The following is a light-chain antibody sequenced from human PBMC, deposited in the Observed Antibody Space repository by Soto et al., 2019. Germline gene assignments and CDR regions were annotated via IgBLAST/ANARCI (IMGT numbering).Light chain of an antibody. J-gene: IGKJ4*01. Sequence: EVVLTQSPATLSLSPGDTATLSCRASQSVSFYLAWYQQKPGQAPRLLMYDASTRATGIPARFSGSGSGTDFTRTISSLDPEDFAVYYCQQRSNWPLFGGRTKVEIK. CDR3: QQRSNWPL. V-gene: IGKV3-11*01. CDR2: DAS. CDR1: QSVSFY.